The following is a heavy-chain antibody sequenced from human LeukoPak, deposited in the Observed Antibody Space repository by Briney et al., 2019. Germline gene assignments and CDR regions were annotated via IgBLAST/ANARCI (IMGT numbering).Heavy chain of an antibody. CDR2: INHSGST. V-gene: IGHV4-34*01. Sequence: GSLRLSCAASGFTVSSNYMTWVRQAPGKGLEWIGEINHSGSTNYNPSLKSRVTISVDTSKNQFSLKLSSMTAADTAVYYCARGSGGLHRDYYYYYGMDVWGQGTTVTVSS. CDR3: ARGSGGLHRDYYYYYGMDV. D-gene: IGHD3-10*01. J-gene: IGHJ6*02. CDR1: GFTVSSNY.